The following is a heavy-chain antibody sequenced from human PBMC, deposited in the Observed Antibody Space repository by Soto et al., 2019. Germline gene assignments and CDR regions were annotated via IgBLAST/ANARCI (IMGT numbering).Heavy chain of an antibody. V-gene: IGHV3-48*03. CDR3: ARSSGWFEADACDL. Sequence: HPGGSLRLSCAASGFTFSSYAMSWVRQAPGKGPEWVSFISRSGDTIYYVDSVKGRFSISRDNAKNSVYLQLRSLRVEDTAAYFWARSSGWFEADACDLWGQGTRVPVS. CDR2: ISRSGDTI. D-gene: IGHD3-22*01. J-gene: IGHJ3*01. CDR1: GFTFSSYA.